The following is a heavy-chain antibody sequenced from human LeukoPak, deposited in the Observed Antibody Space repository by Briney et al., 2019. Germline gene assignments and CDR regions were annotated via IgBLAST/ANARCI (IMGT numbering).Heavy chain of an antibody. CDR2: IIPIFGTA. J-gene: IGHJ5*02. D-gene: IGHD2-21*01. CDR1: GGTFSSYA. V-gene: IGHV1-69*13. Sequence: GASVKVSCKASGGTFSSYAISWVRQAPGQGLEWMGGIIPIFGTANYAQKFQGRVTITADESTSTAYMELSSLRSEDTAVYYCARDAVGCGGDCYPPYNWFDPWGQGTLVTVSS. CDR3: ARDAVGCGGDCYPPYNWFDP.